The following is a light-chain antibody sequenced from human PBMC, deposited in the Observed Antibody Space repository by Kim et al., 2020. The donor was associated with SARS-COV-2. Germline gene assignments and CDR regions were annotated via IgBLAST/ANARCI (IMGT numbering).Light chain of an antibody. V-gene: IGKV1-27*01. CDR1: QEIGNY. CDR3: QKYNSATIT. Sequence: AAVGERVTLTCRGRQEIGNYLAWYQKRPGKPPKLLIFAASTLQSGVPSRFSGVTSGTEFTLIISSLQTEDVATYFCQKYNSATITFGQGTRLEIK. CDR2: AAS. J-gene: IGKJ5*01.